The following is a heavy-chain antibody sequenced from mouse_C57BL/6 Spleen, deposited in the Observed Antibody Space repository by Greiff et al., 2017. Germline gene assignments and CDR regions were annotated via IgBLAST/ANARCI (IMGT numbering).Heavy chain of an antibody. CDR3: ASTGVAVVGTWYFDV. CDR2: IYPRGGST. D-gene: IGHD1-1*01. CDR1: GYTFTSYD. J-gene: IGHJ1*03. V-gene: IGHV1-85*01. Sequence: QVQLQQSGPELVKPGASVKLSCKASGYTFTSYDINWVKQRPGQGLEWIGWIYPRGGSTKYNEKFKGKATLTVDTSSSTAYMELHSLTSEDTAVDFCASTGVAVVGTWYFDVGGTGTTVTVSS.